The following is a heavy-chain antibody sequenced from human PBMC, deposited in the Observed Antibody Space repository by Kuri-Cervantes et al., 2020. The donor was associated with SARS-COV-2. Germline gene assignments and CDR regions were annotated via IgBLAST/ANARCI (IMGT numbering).Heavy chain of an antibody. CDR1: GGSISSGGYY. Sequence: SETLSLTCTVSGGSISSGGYYWSWIRQPPGKGLEWIEYIYHSGSTYYNPSLKSRVTISVDRSKNQFSLKLSSVTAADTAVYYCARSFSSWYPDYWGQGTLVTVSS. V-gene: IGHV4-30-2*01. CDR3: ARSFSSWYPDY. CDR2: IYHSGST. D-gene: IGHD6-13*01. J-gene: IGHJ4*02.